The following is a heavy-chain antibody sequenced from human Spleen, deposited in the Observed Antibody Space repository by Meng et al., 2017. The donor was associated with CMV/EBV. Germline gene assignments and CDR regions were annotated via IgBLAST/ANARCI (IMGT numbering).Heavy chain of an antibody. CDR3: ARSPRRDGYPTTLDY. V-gene: IGHV4-4*02. J-gene: IGHJ4*02. Sequence: GSLRLSCSVSGASIYNDNWWSWVRQAPGKGLEWIGEVYHTGITNYNPSLKTRLIISVDASKNQFSLKLSSVTAADTAVYYCARSPRRDGYPTTLDYWGQGTLVTVSS. D-gene: IGHD5-24*01. CDR1: GASIYNDNW. CDR2: VYHTGIT.